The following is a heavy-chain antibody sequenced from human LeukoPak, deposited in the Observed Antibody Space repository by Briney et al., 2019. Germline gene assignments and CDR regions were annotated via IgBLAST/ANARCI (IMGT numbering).Heavy chain of an antibody. V-gene: IGHV3-30*18. J-gene: IGHJ4*02. CDR3: AKDKRGGLRYYFDY. CDR1: GFTFSSYG. Sequence: GGSLRLSCAASGFTFSSYGMHWVRQAPGKGLEWVTVISYDGSNKYYADSVKGRFTISRDNAKNSLYLQMNSLRAEDMALYYCAKDKRGGLRYYFDYWGQGTLVTVSS. CDR2: ISYDGSNK.